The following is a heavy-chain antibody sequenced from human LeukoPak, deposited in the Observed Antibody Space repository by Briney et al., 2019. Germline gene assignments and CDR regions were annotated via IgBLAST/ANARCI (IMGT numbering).Heavy chain of an antibody. Sequence: GGSLRLSCAASGFTLSDYYMNWVRQAPGKGLEWVGRIKSKTDGGTTDYAAPVKGRFTISRDDSKNTLYLQMNSLKTEDTAVYYCTTDRTGTSSYWGQGTLVTVSS. V-gene: IGHV3-15*07. J-gene: IGHJ4*02. CDR2: IKSKTDGGTT. D-gene: IGHD1-7*01. CDR1: GFTLSDYY. CDR3: TTDRTGTSSY.